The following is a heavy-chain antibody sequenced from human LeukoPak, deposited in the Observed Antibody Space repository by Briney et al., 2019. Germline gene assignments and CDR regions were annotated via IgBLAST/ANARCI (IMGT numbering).Heavy chain of an antibody. Sequence: GGSLRLSCAASGFTFSTYGMHWVRQAPGKGLEWVAVISYGGSNKYYAESVKGRFTISRDNSKNTLYLQMNSLRAEDTAVYYCAKGKQQLGAYYYYGMDVWGQGTTVTVSS. V-gene: IGHV3-30*18. D-gene: IGHD6-13*01. CDR3: AKGKQQLGAYYYYGMDV. CDR1: GFTFSTYG. CDR2: ISYGGSNK. J-gene: IGHJ6*02.